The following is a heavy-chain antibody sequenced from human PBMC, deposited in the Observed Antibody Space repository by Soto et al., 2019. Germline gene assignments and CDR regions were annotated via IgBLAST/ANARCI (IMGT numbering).Heavy chain of an antibody. J-gene: IGHJ4*02. Sequence: SETLSLTCTVSGGSISSGGYYWSWIRQHPGKGLEWIGYIYYSGSTYYNTSLKSRVTISVDTSKNQFSLKLSSVTAADTAVYYCARDKYGGNKDFDYWGQGPLATVSS. D-gene: IGHD2-15*01. CDR1: GGSISSGGYY. CDR2: IYYSGST. V-gene: IGHV4-31*03. CDR3: ARDKYGGNKDFDY.